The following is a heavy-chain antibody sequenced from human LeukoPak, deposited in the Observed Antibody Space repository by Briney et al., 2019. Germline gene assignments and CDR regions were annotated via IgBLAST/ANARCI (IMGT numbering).Heavy chain of an antibody. V-gene: IGHV4-59*12. CDR2: IYYSGST. D-gene: IGHD1-26*01. Sequence: SETLSLTCTVSGGSISSYYWSWIRQPPGKGLEWIGYIYYSGSTNYNPSLKSRVTISVDTSKNQFSLKLSSVTAADTAVYYCATNSGSYRREDYWGQGTLVTVSS. CDR3: ATNSGSYRREDY. J-gene: IGHJ4*02. CDR1: GGSISSYY.